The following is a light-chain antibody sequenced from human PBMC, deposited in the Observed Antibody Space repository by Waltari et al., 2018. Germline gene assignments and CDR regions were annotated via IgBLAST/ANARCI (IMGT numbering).Light chain of an antibody. CDR1: NSDVGAYNY. CDR3: SSYKSDKTFV. J-gene: IGLJ1*01. V-gene: IGLV2-14*03. Sequence: QSALTQPASVSGSPGQSITISCTGTNSDVGAYNYVPWYQQHSDNAPKVVIFDVTKRPSGISVRFSGSKSGNTASLTISDLQPEDEGDYYCSSYKSDKTFVFGSGTKVTVL. CDR2: DVT.